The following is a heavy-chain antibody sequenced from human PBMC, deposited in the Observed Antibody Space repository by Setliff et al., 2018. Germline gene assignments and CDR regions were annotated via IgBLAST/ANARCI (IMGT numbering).Heavy chain of an antibody. CDR3: STGSDGW. D-gene: IGHD2-15*01. CDR2: IRSRNDGGTT. Sequence: GGSLRLSCAASGLTFSHAWMTWVRQSPGKGLEWVGRIRSRNDGGTTDYAAPVKGRFTFSRDDSKDTVFLQMNSLKTEDTGTYYCSTGSDGWWGQGTLVTVSS. J-gene: IGHJ4*02. V-gene: IGHV3-15*01. CDR1: GLTFSHAW.